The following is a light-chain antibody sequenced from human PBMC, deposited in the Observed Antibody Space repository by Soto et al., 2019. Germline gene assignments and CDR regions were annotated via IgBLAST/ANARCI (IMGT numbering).Light chain of an antibody. CDR1: QSLVYSDGNTY. V-gene: IGKV2-30*01. CDR2: EVS. Sequence: DVDMTQSPLSLAVTLGQPASISCRSTQSLVYSDGNTYLNWFQQRPGQSPRRLIYEVSNRESGVPDRFSGSVSGTDFTLKISRVEAEDVGVYYCMQGTHWPWTFGQGTKVEIK. J-gene: IGKJ1*01. CDR3: MQGTHWPWT.